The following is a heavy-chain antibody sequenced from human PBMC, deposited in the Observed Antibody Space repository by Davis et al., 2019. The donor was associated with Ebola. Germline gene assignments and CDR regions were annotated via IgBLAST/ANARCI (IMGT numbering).Heavy chain of an antibody. Sequence: MPSKTLSLTCAVYGGSFSGYYWSWIRQPPGKGLEWIGEINHSGSTNYNPSLKSRVTISVDTSKNQFSLKLSSVTAADTAVYYCARAGYSGYDLHYWGQGTLVTVSS. V-gene: IGHV4-34*01. CDR1: GGSFSGYY. CDR3: ARAGYSGYDLHY. J-gene: IGHJ4*02. D-gene: IGHD5-12*01. CDR2: INHSGST.